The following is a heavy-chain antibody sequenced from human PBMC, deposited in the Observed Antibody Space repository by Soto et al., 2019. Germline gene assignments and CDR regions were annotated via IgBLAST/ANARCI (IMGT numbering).Heavy chain of an antibody. CDR3: AKDGVQLERRLVAELDY. Sequence: GGSLRLSCAASGFTFSSYGMHWVRQAPGKGLEWVSGIRWNSGSIGYADSVKGRFTISRDNAKNSLYLQMNSLRAEDTALYYCAKDGVQLERRLVAELDYWGQGTLVTVSS. J-gene: IGHJ4*02. D-gene: IGHD1-1*01. V-gene: IGHV3-9*01. CDR2: IRWNSGSI. CDR1: GFTFSSYG.